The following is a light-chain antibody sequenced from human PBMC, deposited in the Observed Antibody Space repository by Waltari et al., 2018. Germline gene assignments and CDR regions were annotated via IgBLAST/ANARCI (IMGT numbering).Light chain of an antibody. V-gene: IGLV3-27*01. CDR3: HAAADHNWF. J-gene: IGLJ2*01. CDR2: KDT. CDR1: VLAEKY. Sequence: YDLTQPLSVSVSPGQTATITCSGDVLAEKYVRWFQQKPGQAPTLILYKDTERPSGIPERLSCSSSGSTVTLTIRGALLEDEADYHCHAAADHNWFFGGGTKLTVL.